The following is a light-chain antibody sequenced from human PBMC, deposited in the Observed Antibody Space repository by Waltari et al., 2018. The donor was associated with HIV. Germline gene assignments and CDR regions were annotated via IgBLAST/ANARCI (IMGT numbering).Light chain of an antibody. J-gene: IGLJ2*01. CDR1: KLGDKY. CDR3: QAWDSSTDVV. CDR2: QDT. V-gene: IGLV3-1*01. Sequence: SYEVTQPPSVSVSPGQTASITCSGDKLGDKYTCWYQQKPGQSPVLVIYQDTERPSGIPERFSGPNSGNTATLTISGTQPMDEADYHCQAWDSSTDVVFGGGTKLTVL.